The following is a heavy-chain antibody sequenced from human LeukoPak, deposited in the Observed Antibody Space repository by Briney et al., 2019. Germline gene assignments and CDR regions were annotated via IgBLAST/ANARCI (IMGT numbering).Heavy chain of an antibody. CDR3: ASNVLLWFGELIDY. Sequence: ASVKVSCKASGYTFTGYYMHWVRQAPGQGLEWMGWINPNSGGTNYAQKFQGRVTMTGDTSISTAYMELSRLRSDDTAVYYCASNVLLWFGELIDYWGQGTLVTVSS. J-gene: IGHJ4*02. V-gene: IGHV1-2*02. CDR2: INPNSGGT. CDR1: GYTFTGYY. D-gene: IGHD3-10*01.